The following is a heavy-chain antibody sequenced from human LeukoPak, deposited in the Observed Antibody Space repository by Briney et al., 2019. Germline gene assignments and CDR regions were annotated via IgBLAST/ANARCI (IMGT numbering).Heavy chain of an antibody. CDR3: ARVRDDYSVGY. V-gene: IGHV3-30*04. Sequence: PGGSLTLSCAASGFTFSSYAMHWVRQAPGKGLEWVAVISYDGSNKYYADSVKGRFTISRDNSKNTLYLQMNSLRAEDTAGYYCARVRDDYSVGYWGEGALVTVSS. CDR2: ISYDGSNK. D-gene: IGHD4-11*01. J-gene: IGHJ4*02. CDR1: GFTFSSYA.